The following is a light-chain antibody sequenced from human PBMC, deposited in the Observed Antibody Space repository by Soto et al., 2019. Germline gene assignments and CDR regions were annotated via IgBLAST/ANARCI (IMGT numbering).Light chain of an antibody. CDR1: QSVSSN. V-gene: IGKV3D-15*01. J-gene: IGKJ1*01. CDR3: QQYNNWPPWT. Sequence: EIVMTQSPATLSVSPGERATLSCRASQSVSSNLAWYQQKPGQAPRLLIYGASTRATGIPSRFRGSGSGTEYTLTISSLQSEAFAFYYCQQYNNWPPWTFGQGTKVDIK. CDR2: GAS.